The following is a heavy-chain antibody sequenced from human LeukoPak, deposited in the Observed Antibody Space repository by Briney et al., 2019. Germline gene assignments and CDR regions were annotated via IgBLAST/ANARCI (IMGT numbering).Heavy chain of an antibody. Sequence: PSETLSLTCTVSGGSISSGGYYWSWIRQHPGKGLEWIGYIYYSGSTYYNPSLKSRVTISVDTSKNQFSLKLSSVTAADTAVYYCARVWSCGYYYTSHWFDPWGQGTLVTVSS. CDR2: IYYSGST. J-gene: IGHJ5*02. D-gene: IGHD3-22*01. V-gene: IGHV4-31*03. CDR1: GGSISSGGYY. CDR3: ARVWSCGYYYTSHWFDP.